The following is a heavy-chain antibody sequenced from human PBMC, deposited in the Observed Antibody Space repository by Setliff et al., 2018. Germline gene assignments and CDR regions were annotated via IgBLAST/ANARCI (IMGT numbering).Heavy chain of an antibody. D-gene: IGHD6-13*01. V-gene: IGHV4-4*08. CDR1: GFTFSSYS. Sequence: GSLRLSCEASGFTFSSYSMNWVRQAPGKGLEWIGYIYPDGTTNYNPSLKSRMTISLDMSKNQFSLTLRSVTAADTAMYYCARGINSVSWTPKYWGRGTLVTVSS. CDR2: IYPDGTT. CDR3: ARGINSVSWTPKY. J-gene: IGHJ4*02.